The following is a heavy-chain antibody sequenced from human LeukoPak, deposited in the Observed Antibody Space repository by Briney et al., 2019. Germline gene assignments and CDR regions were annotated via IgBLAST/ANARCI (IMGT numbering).Heavy chain of an antibody. CDR3: AHNSVVVTAEGRYYFDY. CDR1: GFSLSTSGVG. CDR2: IYWDDDK. J-gene: IGHJ4*02. Sequence: SGPTLVNPTQTLTLTCTFSGFSLSTSGVGVGWIRQPPGKALEWLALIYWDDDKRYSPSLKSRLTITKDTSKNQVVLTMTNMDPVDTATYYCAHNSVVVTAEGRYYFDYWGQGTLVTVSS. D-gene: IGHD2-21*02. V-gene: IGHV2-5*02.